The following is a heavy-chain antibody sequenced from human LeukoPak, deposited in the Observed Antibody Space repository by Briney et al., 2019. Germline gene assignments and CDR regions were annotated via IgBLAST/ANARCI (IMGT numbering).Heavy chain of an antibody. CDR3: AKRARISFRYFDY. CDR2: ISGSGGGT. D-gene: IGHD2-15*01. CDR1: GFTFSNSG. V-gene: IGHV3-23*01. Sequence: GRSLRLSCAASGFTFSNSGMSWVRQAPGKGLEWVSAISGSGGGTYYADSLKGRFTISRDNSKNTLYLQMNSLRAEDTAVYYCAKRARISFRYFDYWGQGTLVTVSS. J-gene: IGHJ4*02.